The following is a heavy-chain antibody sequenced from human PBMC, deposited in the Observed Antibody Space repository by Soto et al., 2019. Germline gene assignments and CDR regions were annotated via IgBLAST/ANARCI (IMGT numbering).Heavy chain of an antibody. CDR3: ARGLSGTLFDN. CDR1: GDSISTGGYY. D-gene: IGHD3-10*01. V-gene: IGHV4-31*03. J-gene: IGHJ4*02. Sequence: QVQLQESGPGLVKPSQTLSLTCTVSGDSISTGGYYWTWTRQHPGKGLEWIGYIYYSGSTYYNPSLTSRVTISVDTSKKQFSLKLSSVTAADTAVYYWARGLSGTLFDNWGQGTLFTVSS. CDR2: IYYSGST.